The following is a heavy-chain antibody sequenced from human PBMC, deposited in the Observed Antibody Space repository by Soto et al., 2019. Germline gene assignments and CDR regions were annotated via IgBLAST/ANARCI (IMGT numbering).Heavy chain of an antibody. CDR2: IYHSGSP. CDR1: GGSISDTNW. V-gene: IGHV4-4*02. Sequence: SETLSLTCAVSGGSISDTNWWTWVRQTPGKGLEWIGEIYHSGSPTYSPSLRGRATISVDKSNNQFSLKLSSVTAADTAVYYCARVPSPWGQGTPVTVSS. J-gene: IGHJ5*02. CDR3: ARVPSP.